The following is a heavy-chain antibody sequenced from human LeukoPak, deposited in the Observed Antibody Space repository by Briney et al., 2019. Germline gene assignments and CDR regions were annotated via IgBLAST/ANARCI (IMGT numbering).Heavy chain of an antibody. CDR3: ARPRPGNPDF. CDR1: GYTFIVHY. CDR2: VNPSSGGT. J-gene: IGHJ4*02. V-gene: IGHV1-2*02. Sequence: ASVKVSCKASGYTFIVHYIHWVRQSPGQGLEWMGWVNPSSGGTNYAQKFQDRVTMTRDTSINTSYMELSSLRSVDTAVYYCARPRPGNPDFWGQGTLVTVSS. D-gene: IGHD4-23*01.